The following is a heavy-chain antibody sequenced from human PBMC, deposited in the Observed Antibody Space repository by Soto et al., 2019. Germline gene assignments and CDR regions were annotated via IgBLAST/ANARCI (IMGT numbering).Heavy chain of an antibody. CDR2: ISYDGTNK. Sequence: QVQLVESGGGEVQPGRSLTISCAASGFPFSTYGMHWVRQTPGKGLEWVAVISYDGTNKFYSDSVKGRFTIPRDNCKITQALTMNSLRADDTAVYSCAKDLQSYGDYDYYCYCMYVCGLGNRVTVSS. CDR1: GFPFSTYG. D-gene: IGHD4-17*01. V-gene: IGHV3-30*18. CDR3: AKDLQSYGDYDYYCYCMYV. J-gene: IGHJ6*02.